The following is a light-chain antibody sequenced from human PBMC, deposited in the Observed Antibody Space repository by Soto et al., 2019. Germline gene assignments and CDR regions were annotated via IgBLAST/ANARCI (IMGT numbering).Light chain of an antibody. J-gene: IGKJ4*01. CDR1: QSISRY. Sequence: EIVLTQSPATLSLSPGERATLSCRASQSISRYLAWLQHKPGQAPRLLIYDASNRATGIPARFSGSGSGTDFTLTISSLEPEDFAVYYCQHRSKWPPTFGGGTKVEIK. CDR2: DAS. CDR3: QHRSKWPPT. V-gene: IGKV3-11*01.